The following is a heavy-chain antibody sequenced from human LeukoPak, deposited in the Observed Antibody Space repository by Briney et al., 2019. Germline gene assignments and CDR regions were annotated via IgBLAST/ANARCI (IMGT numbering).Heavy chain of an antibody. V-gene: IGHV3-21*01. D-gene: IGHD6-19*01. CDR1: GFTFSSYS. Sequence: GGSLRLSCAASGFTFSSYSMNWVRQAPGKGLEWVSSISSSSSYIYYADSVKGRFIISRDNAKNSLYLQMNSLRAEDTAVYYCARVRSSGWYSTPDAFDIWGQGTMVTVSS. CDR2: ISSSSSYI. J-gene: IGHJ3*02. CDR3: ARVRSSGWYSTPDAFDI.